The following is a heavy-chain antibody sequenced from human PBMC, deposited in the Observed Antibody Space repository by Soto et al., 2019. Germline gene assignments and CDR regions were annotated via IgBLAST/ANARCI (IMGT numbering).Heavy chain of an antibody. CDR3: AREGIGRITMVRGVNYFDY. CDR2: IIPIFGTA. Sequence: VQLVQSGAEVKKPGSSVKVSCKASGGTFSSYAISWVRQAPGQGLEWMGGIIPIFGTANYAQKFQGRVTITADESTSTAYMELSSLRSEDTAVYYCAREGIGRITMVRGVNYFDYWGQGTLVTVSS. D-gene: IGHD3-10*01. J-gene: IGHJ4*02. V-gene: IGHV1-69*01. CDR1: GGTFSSYA.